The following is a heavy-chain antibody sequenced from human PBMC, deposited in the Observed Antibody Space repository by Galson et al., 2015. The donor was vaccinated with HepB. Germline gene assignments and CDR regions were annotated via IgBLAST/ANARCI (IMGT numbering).Heavy chain of an antibody. J-gene: IGHJ6*02. CDR1: GDSVSSHSAA. Sequence: CAISGDSVSSHSAAWNWIRQSPSRGLEWLGRTYYRSKWYNDYAVSVKSRITINPDTSKNQFSLQLNSVTPEDTAVYYCAREGITGTTFLYYYYGMDVWGQGTTVTVSS. D-gene: IGHD1-7*01. CDR2: TYYRSKWYN. CDR3: AREGITGTTFLYYYYGMDV. V-gene: IGHV6-1*01.